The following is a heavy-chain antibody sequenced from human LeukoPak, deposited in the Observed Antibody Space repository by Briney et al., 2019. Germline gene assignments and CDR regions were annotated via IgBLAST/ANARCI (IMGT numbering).Heavy chain of an antibody. J-gene: IGHJ4*02. CDR2: ISAYNGNT. Sequence: ASVKVSCKPSGYTFTSYSISWVRQAPGQGLEWMEWISAYNGNTDSAQKLQGRFTMTTDTSTSTAYMELRSLRSDDTAVYYCARGQYFDFWGQGTLVTVSS. CDR3: ARGQYFDF. V-gene: IGHV1-18*01. CDR1: GYTFTSYS.